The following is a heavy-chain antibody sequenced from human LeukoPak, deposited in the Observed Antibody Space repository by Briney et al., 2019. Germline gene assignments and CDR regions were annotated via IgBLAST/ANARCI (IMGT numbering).Heavy chain of an antibody. J-gene: IGHJ4*02. CDR1: GFTLSSYW. Sequence: GGSLRLSCAASGFTLSSYWMSWVRQAPGKGLEWVANIKQDGSEKYYVDSVKGRFTISRDNAKNSLYLQMNSLRAEDTAVYYCARTITYYDILTSTFDYWGQGTLVTVSS. D-gene: IGHD3-9*01. V-gene: IGHV3-7*01. CDR3: ARTITYYDILTSTFDY. CDR2: IKQDGSEK.